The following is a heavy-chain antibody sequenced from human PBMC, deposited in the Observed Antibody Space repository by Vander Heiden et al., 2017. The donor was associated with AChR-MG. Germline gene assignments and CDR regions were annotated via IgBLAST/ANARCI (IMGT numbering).Heavy chain of an antibody. CDR3: AEGYCSSTSCYEYFQH. CDR2: IYPGDSDT. CDR1: GYSFTSYW. V-gene: IGHV5-51*01. Sequence: EVQLVQSGAEVKKPGESLTISCKGSGYSFTSYWIGWVRQMPGKGLEWMGIIYPGDSDTRYSPSFQGQVTISADKSISTAYLQWSSLKASDTAMYYCAEGYCSSTSCYEYFQHWGQGTLVTVSS. D-gene: IGHD2-2*01. J-gene: IGHJ1*01.